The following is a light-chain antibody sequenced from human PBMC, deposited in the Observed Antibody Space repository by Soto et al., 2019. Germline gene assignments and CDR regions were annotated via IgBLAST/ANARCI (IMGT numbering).Light chain of an antibody. CDR2: GAS. CDR1: QSVGSN. V-gene: IGKV3-15*01. CDR3: QQYYNWWT. J-gene: IGKJ1*01. Sequence: EIVMAQSPATLSVSPGERATLSCRASQSVGSNLAWYQQKPGQAPRLLIYGASTRVTGIPARFSGSGSGTEFTPTISSLQSEDFAVYHCQQYYNWWTFGQGTKVDIK.